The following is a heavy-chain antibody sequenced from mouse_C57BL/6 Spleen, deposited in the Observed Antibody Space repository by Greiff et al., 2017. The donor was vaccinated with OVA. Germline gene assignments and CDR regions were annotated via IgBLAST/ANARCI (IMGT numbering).Heavy chain of an antibody. CDR3: ARDGGSSYDAMDY. V-gene: IGHV3-6*01. CDR2: ISYDGSN. CDR1: GYSITSGYY. Sequence: ESGPGLVKPSQSLSLTCSVTGYSITSGYYWNWIRQFPGNKLEWMGYISYDGSNNYNPSLKNRISITRDTSKNQFFLKLNSVTTEDTATYYCARDGGSSYDAMDYWGQGTSVTVSS. J-gene: IGHJ4*01. D-gene: IGHD1-1*01.